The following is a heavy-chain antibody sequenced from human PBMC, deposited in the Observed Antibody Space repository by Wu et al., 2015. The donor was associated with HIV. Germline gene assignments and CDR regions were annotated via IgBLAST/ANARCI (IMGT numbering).Heavy chain of an antibody. Sequence: QVQLVQSGAEVKRPGASVRISCKTSGYSFIAYFLHWVRQVPGQGLEFVGRINPENGDTNYAQTFKGRITMTRDTSTNTAFMVLASLKSNDTAMYYCARDWQFHVIFDDFYIDIWGTGTTVIVSS. CDR3: ARDWQFHVIFDDFYIDI. CDR2: INPENGDT. CDR1: GYSFIAYF. V-gene: IGHV1-2*02. D-gene: IGHD3-3*02. J-gene: IGHJ6*03.